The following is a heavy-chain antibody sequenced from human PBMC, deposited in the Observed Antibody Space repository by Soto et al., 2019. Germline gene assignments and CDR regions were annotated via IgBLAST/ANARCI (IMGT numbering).Heavy chain of an antibody. D-gene: IGHD3-16*02. J-gene: IGHJ4*02. CDR3: TTVRPSFHRVYDYIWGSYQDDY. CDR2: IKSKTDGGTT. Sequence: EVQLVESGGGLVKPGGSLRLSCAASGFTFSNAWMSWVRQAPGKGLEWVGRIKSKTDGGTTDYAAPVKGRFTISRDDSKNKLYLQMNSLKTEDTAVYYCTTVRPSFHRVYDYIWGSYQDDYWGQGTLVTVSS. V-gene: IGHV3-15*01. CDR1: GFTFSNAW.